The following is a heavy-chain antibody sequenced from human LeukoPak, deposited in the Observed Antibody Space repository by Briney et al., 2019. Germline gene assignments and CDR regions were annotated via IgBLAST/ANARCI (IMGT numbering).Heavy chain of an antibody. Sequence: ASVKVSCKASGYTFTSYYMHWVRQAPGQGLEWMGLINPSGGSTNYAQKFQGRVTMTRDTSTSTVYMELSSLRSEDTAVYYCARGRYYDSSGYYFPHYYFDYWGQGTLVTVSS. V-gene: IGHV1-46*01. D-gene: IGHD3-22*01. CDR2: INPSGGST. CDR1: GYTFTSYY. CDR3: ARGRYYDSSGYYFPHYYFDY. J-gene: IGHJ4*02.